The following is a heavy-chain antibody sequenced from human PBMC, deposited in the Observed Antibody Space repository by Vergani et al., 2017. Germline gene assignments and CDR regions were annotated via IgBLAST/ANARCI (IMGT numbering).Heavy chain of an antibody. CDR3: ARGEGEHYGDEGKFDY. CDR2: IWYDGSNK. CDR1: GITFSSYG. V-gene: IGHV3-33*01. J-gene: IGHJ4*02. D-gene: IGHD4-17*01. Sequence: QVRLVESGGGVVQPGRSLRLSCAASGITFSSYGMHWVRQAPGKGLEWVAVIWYDGSNKNYADSVKGRFTISRDNSKNTLYLQMNSLRAEDTAVYYCARGEGEHYGDEGKFDYWGQGTLVTVSS.